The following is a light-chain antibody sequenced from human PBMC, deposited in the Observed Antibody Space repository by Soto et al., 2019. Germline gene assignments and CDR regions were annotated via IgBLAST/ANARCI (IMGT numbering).Light chain of an antibody. CDR2: AAS. CDR1: QGLSSY. J-gene: IGKJ2*01. V-gene: IGKV1-9*01. Sequence: DLQLTQSPSFLSASVGDIVTITCRARQGLSSYLARYHQKPGKAPKLLIYAASTVQSGVPSRFSGSGSGTEFTLTIRSLQPEDFATYFCKHLNRYPKTSGQGTQLEIK. CDR3: KHLNRYPKT.